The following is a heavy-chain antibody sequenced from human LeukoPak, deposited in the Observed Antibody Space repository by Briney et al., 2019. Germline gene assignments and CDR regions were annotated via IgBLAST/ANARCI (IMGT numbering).Heavy chain of an antibody. Sequence: SETLSLTCTVSGGSISSSSYYWGWIRQPPGKGLEWIGSIYYSGSTYYNPSLKSRVTISVDTSKNQFSLKLSSVTAADTAVYYCARSKLELRSGVFDYWGQGTLVTVSS. J-gene: IGHJ4*02. CDR2: IYYSGST. D-gene: IGHD1-7*01. CDR1: GGSISSSSYY. CDR3: ARSKLELRSGVFDY. V-gene: IGHV4-39*07.